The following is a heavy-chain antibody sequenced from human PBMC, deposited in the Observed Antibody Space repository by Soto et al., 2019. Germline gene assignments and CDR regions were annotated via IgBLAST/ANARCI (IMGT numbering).Heavy chain of an antibody. V-gene: IGHV4-30-4*01. CDR1: GGSISSGDYY. CDR2: IYYSGST. CDR3: AIGITMVRGVIIQHFQH. Sequence: QVQLQESGPGLVKPSQTLSLTCTVSGGSISSGDYYWSWIRQPPGKGLEWIGYIYYSGSTYYNPSLKRRVTISVDTSKNQFSLKLRSVTAADTAVYYCAIGITMVRGVIIQHFQHWGQGTLVTVSS. D-gene: IGHD3-10*01. J-gene: IGHJ1*01.